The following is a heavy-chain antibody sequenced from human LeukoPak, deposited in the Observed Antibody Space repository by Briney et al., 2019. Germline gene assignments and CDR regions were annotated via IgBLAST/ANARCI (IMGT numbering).Heavy chain of an antibody. CDR2: INPNSGGT. V-gene: IGHV1-2*06. CDR1: GYTFTGYY. CDR3: ARVGHCSSTSCPYTDY. Sequence: GASVKVSCKASGYTFTGYYMHWVRQAPGQGLEWMGRINPNSGGTNYAQKFQGRVTMTRDTSISTAYMELSRLRSDDTAVYYCARVGHCSSTSCPYTDYWGQGTLVTVSS. J-gene: IGHJ4*02. D-gene: IGHD2-2*01.